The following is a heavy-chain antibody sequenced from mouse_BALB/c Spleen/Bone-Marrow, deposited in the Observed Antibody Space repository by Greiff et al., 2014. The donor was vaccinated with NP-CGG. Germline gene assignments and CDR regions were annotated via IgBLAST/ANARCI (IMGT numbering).Heavy chain of an antibody. V-gene: IGHV14-3*02. CDR3: AHDAPFTY. D-gene: IGHD2-3*01. CDR1: GFNIKDTF. Sequence: EVQLVESGADLVKPGASVKLSCTTSGFNIKDTFMHWVKQRPEQGLEWIGRIDPASGNTKYDPKFQGKATKTADTSSNKVSLQLSGLTSEDTAVYYCAHDAPFTYWGQGTLVTVSA. J-gene: IGHJ3*01. CDR2: IDPASGNT.